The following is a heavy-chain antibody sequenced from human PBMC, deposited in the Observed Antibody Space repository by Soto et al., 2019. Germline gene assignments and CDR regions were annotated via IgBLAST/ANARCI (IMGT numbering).Heavy chain of an antibody. CDR2: IYYSGST. J-gene: IGHJ6*02. Sequence: SETLSLTCTVSGGSISSGGYYWSWIRQHPGKGLEWIGYIYYSGSTYYNPSLKSRVTISVDTSKNQFSLKLSSVTAADTAVYYCARDRAPQDYDFWSYYDYYGMDVWGQGTTVTRLL. V-gene: IGHV4-31*03. D-gene: IGHD3-3*01. CDR3: ARDRAPQDYDFWSYYDYYGMDV. CDR1: GGSISSGGYY.